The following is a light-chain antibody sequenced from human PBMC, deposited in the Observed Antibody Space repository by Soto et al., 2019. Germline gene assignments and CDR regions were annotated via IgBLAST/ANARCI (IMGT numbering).Light chain of an antibody. V-gene: IGKV1-5*01. CDR1: QSISSW. Sequence: DIQMTQSPSTLSASVGDRVTITCRASQSISSWLAWYQQKPGKAPKLLIYDASSLESGVPSRFIGSGSGPDSTLSLCSLQPDDFASYYCQQYNSYSPGQFTFRPRTKVDIK. CDR2: DAS. J-gene: IGKJ3*01. CDR3: QQYNSYSPGQFT.